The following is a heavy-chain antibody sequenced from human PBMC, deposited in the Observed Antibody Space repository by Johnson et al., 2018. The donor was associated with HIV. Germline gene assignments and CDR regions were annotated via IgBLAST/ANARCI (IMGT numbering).Heavy chain of an antibody. J-gene: IGHJ3*02. CDR2: IYSGGST. D-gene: IGHD6-19*01. CDR1: GFTVSSNY. V-gene: IGHV3-66*01. CDR3: ARDAGQWLDDAFDI. Sequence: VQLVESGGGLVQPGGSLRLSCAASGFTVSSNYMSWVRQAPEKGLEWVSVIYSGGSTYYADSVKGRFTISRDNSKNTLYLQMNSLRAEDTAVYYCARDAGQWLDDAFDIWGQGTKVTVSS.